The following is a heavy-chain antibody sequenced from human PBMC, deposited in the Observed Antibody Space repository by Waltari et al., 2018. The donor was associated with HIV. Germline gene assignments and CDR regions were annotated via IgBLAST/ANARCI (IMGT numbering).Heavy chain of an antibody. J-gene: IGHJ6*02. CDR3: ARDPLGYSSSWTYYYYGMDV. Sequence: QVQLQESGPGLVKPSETLSLTCAVSGYSISSGYYWGWIRQPPGKGLEWIGSIYHSGSTYYNPSLKSRVTISVDTSKNQFSLKLSSVTAADTAVYYCARDPLGYSSSWTYYYYGMDVWGQGTTVTVSS. CDR1: GYSISSGYY. D-gene: IGHD6-13*01. CDR2: IYHSGST. V-gene: IGHV4-38-2*02.